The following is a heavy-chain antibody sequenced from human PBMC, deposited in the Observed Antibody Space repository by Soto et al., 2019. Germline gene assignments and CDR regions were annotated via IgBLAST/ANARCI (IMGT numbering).Heavy chain of an antibody. V-gene: IGHV3-30-3*01. CDR2: ISYDGSNK. Sequence: QVQLVESGGGVVQPGRSLRLSCAASGFTFSSYAMHWVRQAPGKGLEWVAVISYDGSNKYYADSVKGRFTISRDNSKNRLYLEMDSFRAEHTAVYYCARDKKQLFRYYYYGMDVWGQGTTVTVSS. D-gene: IGHD6-6*01. CDR3: ARDKKQLFRYYYYGMDV. CDR1: GFTFSSYA. J-gene: IGHJ6*02.